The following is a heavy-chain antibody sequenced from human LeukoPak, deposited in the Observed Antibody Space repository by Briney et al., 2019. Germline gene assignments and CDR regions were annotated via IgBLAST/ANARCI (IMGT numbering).Heavy chain of an antibody. J-gene: IGHJ4*02. CDR1: GYTFTTYA. CDR2: INTNTRNP. D-gene: IGHD3-16*01. Sequence: ASVKVSCKASGYTFTTYAMNWVRQAPGQGLEWMGWINTNTRNPRYAQGFTGRFVFSLDTSVSTAYLQISSLKAEDTAVYYCAREAYTSAYYFDYWGQGTLVTVSS. CDR3: AREAYTSAYYFDY. V-gene: IGHV7-4-1*02.